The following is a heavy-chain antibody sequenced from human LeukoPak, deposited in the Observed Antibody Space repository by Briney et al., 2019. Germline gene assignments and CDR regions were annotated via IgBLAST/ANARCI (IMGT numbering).Heavy chain of an antibody. J-gene: IGHJ4*02. CDR1: GFTFSSYG. V-gene: IGHV3-30*03. CDR2: ISYDGSNK. D-gene: IGHD6-13*01. CDR3: ARDQYSSSSTEVY. Sequence: GGSLRLSCAASGFTFSSYGMHWVRQAPGKGLEWVAVISYDGSNKYYADSVKGRFTISRDNSKNTLYLQMNSLRAEDTAVYYCARDQYSSSSTEVYWGQGTLVTVSS.